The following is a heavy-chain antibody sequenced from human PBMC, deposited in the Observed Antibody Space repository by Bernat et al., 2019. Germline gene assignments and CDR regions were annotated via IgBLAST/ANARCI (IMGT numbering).Heavy chain of an antibody. CDR2: IGSSSSNR. Sequence: QVQLVESGGGLVKPGGSLRLSCAASGFTFGAYYMSWVRQAPGKGLEWVSYIGSSSSNRDYADSVKGRFTISRDSASNSLYLQMNSLRAEDTAVYYCARIEEGFTNGFYSGPLYFDYWGQGTLVTVSS. V-gene: IGHV3-11*06. CDR1: GFTFGAYY. J-gene: IGHJ4*02. D-gene: IGHD2-8*01. CDR3: ARIEEGFTNGFYSGPLYFDY.